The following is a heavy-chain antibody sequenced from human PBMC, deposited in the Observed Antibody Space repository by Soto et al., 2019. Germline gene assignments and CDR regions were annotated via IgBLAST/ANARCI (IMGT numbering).Heavy chain of an antibody. J-gene: IGHJ3*01. D-gene: IGHD3-10*01. Sequence: QVQLQESGPGLVMPSQTLSLTCTVSGASITSGSYYWSWIRQHPGKGLEWIGYISYSGYTYYNPSLKSRITISADTSKNQFSLTLSSVTAADTAVYFWATGVRFWGQGTLVTVSS. CDR3: ATGVRF. CDR1: GASITSGSYY. V-gene: IGHV4-31*03. CDR2: ISYSGYT.